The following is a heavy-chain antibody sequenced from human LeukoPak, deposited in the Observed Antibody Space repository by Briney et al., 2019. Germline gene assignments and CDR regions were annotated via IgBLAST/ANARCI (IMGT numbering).Heavy chain of an antibody. D-gene: IGHD6-6*01. J-gene: IGHJ4*02. CDR2: INEDGSEK. CDR1: GFTFSTYW. V-gene: IGHV3-7*01. CDR3: ATGSKAPAN. Sequence: GGSLRLSCAASGFTFSTYWMTWVRQAPGKGLEWVANINEDGSEKNYVDSVKGRFTISRDNAKNSLSLQVESLRVEDTAVYYCATGSKAPANWGKGTLVTVSS.